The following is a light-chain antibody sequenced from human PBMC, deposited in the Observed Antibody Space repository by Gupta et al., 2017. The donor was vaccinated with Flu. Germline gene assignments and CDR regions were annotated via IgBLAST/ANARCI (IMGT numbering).Light chain of an antibody. Sequence: GQSFTISCTGTSSDVGGYNYVAWDQQHPGKDPKLMIYDVRKRPSGVPDRFSGSKSGNTASLTISGRQAEDEDDYYCGAYAGSVVFGGGTKLTVL. CDR1: SSDVGGYNY. V-gene: IGLV2-11*01. CDR3: GAYAGSVV. J-gene: IGLJ2*01. CDR2: DVR.